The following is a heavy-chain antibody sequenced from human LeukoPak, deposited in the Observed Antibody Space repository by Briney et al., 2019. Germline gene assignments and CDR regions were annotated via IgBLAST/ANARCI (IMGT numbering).Heavy chain of an antibody. CDR1: GYTFTGYY. CDR2: INPNSGGT. J-gene: IGHJ4*02. Sequence: GASVKVSCKASGYTFTGYYMHWMRQAPGQGLEWMGRINPNSGGTNYAQKFQGRVTMTRDTSISTAYMELSRLRSDDTAVYYCARATTIFGVVSSLDYWGQGTLVTVSS. CDR3: ARATTIFGVVSSLDY. V-gene: IGHV1-2*06. D-gene: IGHD3-3*01.